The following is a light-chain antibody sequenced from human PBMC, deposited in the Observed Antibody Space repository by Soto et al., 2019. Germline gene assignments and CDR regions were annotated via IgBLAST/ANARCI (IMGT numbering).Light chain of an antibody. J-gene: IGLJ3*02. CDR3: QVWDTSSLHWV. CDR1: NIGSES. CDR2: DDS. V-gene: IGLV3-21*02. Sequence: SYVLTQPPSVSVAPGQTARITCGGTNIGSESVHWYQQRPGQAPVLVVYDDSDRPSGIPERFSGSNSGNTASLTISRVEAGDEADYYCQVWDTSSLHWVFGGGTKLTVL.